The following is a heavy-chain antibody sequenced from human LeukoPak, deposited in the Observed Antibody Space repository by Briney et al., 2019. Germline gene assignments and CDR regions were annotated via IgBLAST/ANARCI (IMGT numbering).Heavy chain of an antibody. CDR2: ISAYNGNT. CDR1: GYTFTSYG. J-gene: IGHJ6*03. D-gene: IGHD1-26*01. CDR3: ARVVVGATTGYYYYYMDV. Sequence: GASVKVSCKASGYTFTSYGISWVRQAPGQGLEWMGWISAYNGNTSYAQKLQGRVTMTTDTSTSTAYMELRSLRSDDTAVYYCARVVVGATTGYYYYYMDVWGKGTTVTVSS. V-gene: IGHV1-18*01.